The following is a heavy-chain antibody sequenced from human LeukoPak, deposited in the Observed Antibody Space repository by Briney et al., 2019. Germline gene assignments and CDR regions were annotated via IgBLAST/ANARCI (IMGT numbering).Heavy chain of an antibody. CDR2: IIPIFGTA. J-gene: IGHJ5*02. D-gene: IGHD3-10*01. V-gene: IGHV1-69*13. Sequence: ASVKFSCKASGGTISSYAISWVRQAPGQGLEWMGGIIPIFGTANYAQKFQGRVTITADESTSTAYMELSSLRSEDTAVYYCARIKLGTYYGSGSYEAFDPWGQGTLVTVSS. CDR3: ARIKLGTYYGSGSYEAFDP. CDR1: GGTISSYA.